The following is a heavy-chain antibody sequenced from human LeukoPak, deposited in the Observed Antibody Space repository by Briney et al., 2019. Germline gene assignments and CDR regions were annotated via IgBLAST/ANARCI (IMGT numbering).Heavy chain of an antibody. CDR1: GGSFSGYY. CDR2: INHSGST. Sequence: SETLSLTCAVYGGSFSGYYWSWIRQPPGKGLEWIGEINHSGSTNYNPSLKSRVTISVDTSKNQFSLKLSSVTAADTAVYYCARAGRRQLVWGHWFGPWGQGTLVTVSS. J-gene: IGHJ5*02. CDR3: ARAGRRQLVWGHWFGP. V-gene: IGHV4-34*01. D-gene: IGHD3-16*01.